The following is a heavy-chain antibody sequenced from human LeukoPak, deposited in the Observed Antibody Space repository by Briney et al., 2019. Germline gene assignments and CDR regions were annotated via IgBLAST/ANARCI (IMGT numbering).Heavy chain of an antibody. Sequence: PSETLSLTCTVSGGSISSYYWSWIRQPAGKGLEWIGRIYTSGSTNYNPSLRSRVTISVDTSKNQFSLKLSSVTAADTAVYYCARDLPYYDILTGYYPGGGFDPWGQGTLVTVSS. CDR1: GGSISSYY. CDR2: IYTSGST. CDR3: ARDLPYYDILTGYYPGGGFDP. D-gene: IGHD3-9*01. J-gene: IGHJ5*02. V-gene: IGHV4-4*07.